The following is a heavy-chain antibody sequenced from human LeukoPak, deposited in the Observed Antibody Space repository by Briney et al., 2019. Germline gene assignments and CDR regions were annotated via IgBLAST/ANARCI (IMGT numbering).Heavy chain of an antibody. D-gene: IGHD3-22*01. Sequence: PGGSLRLSCAASGFTFSNFAMSWVRQAPGKGLEWVSAISGTGGNTFYTDSVTGRFTISRDNSKNILYVQMNSLRAEDTAVYYCAKTGGYYDTSDLYRPDVFDIWGQGTVVTVSS. CDR1: GFTFSNFA. CDR2: ISGTGGNT. V-gene: IGHV3-23*01. CDR3: AKTGGYYDTSDLYRPDVFDI. J-gene: IGHJ3*02.